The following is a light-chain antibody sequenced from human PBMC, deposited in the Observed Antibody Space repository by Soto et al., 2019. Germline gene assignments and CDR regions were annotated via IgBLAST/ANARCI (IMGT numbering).Light chain of an antibody. CDR1: QSFSSSF. CDR3: HQYSNLPVT. V-gene: IGKV3-20*01. CDR2: GAS. J-gene: IGKJ4*01. Sequence: EIVLTQSPGTLSLSPGERATLSCRASQSFSSSFLAWYQQKVGQAPRLLIYGASSRATGIPDRFSGSGSGTDFTLTISRLEPEDFAVYYCHQYSNLPVTFGGGTKVDI.